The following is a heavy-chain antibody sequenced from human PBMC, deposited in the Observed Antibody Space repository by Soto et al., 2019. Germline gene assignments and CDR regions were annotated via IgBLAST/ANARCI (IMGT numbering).Heavy chain of an antibody. Sequence: GASVKVSCKASGGTFSSYAISWLRQAPGQGLEWMGGIIPIFGTANYAHKFQGRVTITAEESTSTAYMELSSLRSEDKAVYYCARARGEKYYFENWGQGALVTISS. D-gene: IGHD7-27*01. CDR3: ARARGEKYYFEN. CDR2: IIPIFGTA. CDR1: GGTFSSYA. J-gene: IGHJ4*02. V-gene: IGHV1-69*13.